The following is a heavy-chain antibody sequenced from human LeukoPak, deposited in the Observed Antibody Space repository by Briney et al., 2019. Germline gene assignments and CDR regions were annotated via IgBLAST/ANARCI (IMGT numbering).Heavy chain of an antibody. Sequence: GGSLRLSCAASQFSISYDWMHWVRQAPGKGLEWVASIKEDGRDIHYLDSVKGRFSISRDNAKNSLYLEMNTLRAEDTAVYYCVRGSGWFFGLRGKGSLVTVSS. V-gene: IGHV3-7*01. CDR3: VRGSGWFFGL. D-gene: IGHD6-19*01. CDR2: IKEDGRDI. CDR1: QFSISYDW. J-gene: IGHJ4*02.